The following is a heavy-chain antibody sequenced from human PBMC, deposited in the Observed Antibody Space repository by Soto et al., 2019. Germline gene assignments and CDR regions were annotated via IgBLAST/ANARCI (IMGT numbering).Heavy chain of an antibody. CDR2: ISSGNRYI. CDR3: ARDRCRSASCYQTYAFDL. Sequence: PGESLKISCAASGFNFSSYTMNWVRQAPGKGLEWVSSISSGNRYIYYADSVRGRLIISRDDATNSLYLQMTSLGAEDTAVYYCARDRCRSASCYQTYAFDLWGQGTMVTVSS. J-gene: IGHJ3*01. D-gene: IGHD2-15*01. CDR1: GFNFSSYT. V-gene: IGHV3-21*01.